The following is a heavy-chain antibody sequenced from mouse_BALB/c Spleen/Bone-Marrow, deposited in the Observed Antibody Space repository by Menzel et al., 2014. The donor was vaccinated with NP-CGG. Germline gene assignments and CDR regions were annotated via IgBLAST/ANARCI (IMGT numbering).Heavy chain of an antibody. CDR2: ITYDGSN. V-gene: IGHV3-6*02. CDR1: GHSTTRGNY. J-gene: IGHJ1*01. D-gene: IGHD2-3*01. Sequence: LKQSGPGLVKPCQSLSLTCSVTGHSTTRGNYWNCVRQFPGNKLEWMGYITYDGSNNYNPSLKNRISITRATTKNQFFLKLKSVTNEDTARYYCARVGLVDGYYFWYFDVWGAGTMVTVSS. CDR3: ARVGLVDGYYFWYFDV.